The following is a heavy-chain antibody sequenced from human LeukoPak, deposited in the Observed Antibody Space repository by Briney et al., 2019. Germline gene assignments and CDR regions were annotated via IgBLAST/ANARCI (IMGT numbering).Heavy chain of an antibody. CDR2: ISSSSSYT. V-gene: IGHV3-11*03. D-gene: IGHD6-13*01. CDR1: GFTFSDYY. CDR3: ASWGAAAGTLDY. J-gene: IGHJ4*02. Sequence: PGGSLRLSCAASGFTFSDYYMSWIRQAPGKGLEWVSYISSSSSYTNYADSVKGRFTISRDNAKNSLYLQMNSLRAEDTAVYYCASWGAAAGTLDYWGQGTLVTVSS.